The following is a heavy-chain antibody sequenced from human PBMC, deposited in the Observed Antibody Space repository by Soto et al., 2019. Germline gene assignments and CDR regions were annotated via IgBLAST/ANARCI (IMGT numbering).Heavy chain of an antibody. CDR2: IWYDGSNK. Sequence: QVQLVESGGGVVQPGRSLRLSCAASGFTFSSYGMHWVRQAPGKGLEWVAVIWYDGSNKHYADSVKGRFTSSRDHSKNMRYLQMSSLRDEDTAVYYCGRVTEAGSSDYWCQGTLVTVSS. CDR3: GRVTEAGSSDY. D-gene: IGHD6-19*01. CDR1: GFTFSSYG. J-gene: IGHJ4*02. V-gene: IGHV3-33*01.